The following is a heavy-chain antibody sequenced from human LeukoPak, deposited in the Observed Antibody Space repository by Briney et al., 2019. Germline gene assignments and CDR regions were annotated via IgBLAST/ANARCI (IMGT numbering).Heavy chain of an antibody. CDR2: INHSGST. CDR1: GGSFSGYY. CDR3: ARSYCTSTTCYIVAFDI. D-gene: IGHD2-2*01. J-gene: IGHJ3*02. V-gene: IGHV4-34*01. Sequence: PSETLSLTCAVYGGSFSGYYRTWIRQPPGKGLEWIGEINHSGSTNYNPSLKSRVTISVDASKNQFSLKLSFVTAADTAVYYCARSYCTSTTCYIVAFDIWGQGTMVTVSS.